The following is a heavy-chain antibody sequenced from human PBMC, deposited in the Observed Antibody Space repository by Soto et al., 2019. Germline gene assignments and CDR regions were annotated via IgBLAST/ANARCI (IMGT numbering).Heavy chain of an antibody. CDR1: GGSLSSRSYY. CDR3: ASGSYVLRFLEWLSEQFDP. V-gene: IGHV4-39*01. D-gene: IGHD3-3*01. CDR2: IYYSGST. J-gene: IGHJ5*02. Sequence: PSETLSLTWTVSGGSLSSRSYYWGWIRQPPGKGLEWIGSIYYSGSTYYNPSLKSRVTISVDTSKNQFSLKLSSVTAADTAVYYCASGSYVLRFLEWLSEQFDPWGQGTLVTVSS.